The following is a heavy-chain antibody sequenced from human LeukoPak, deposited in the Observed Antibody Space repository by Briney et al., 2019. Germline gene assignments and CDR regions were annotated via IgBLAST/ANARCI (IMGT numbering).Heavy chain of an antibody. V-gene: IGHV3-30-3*01. CDR1: GFTFSSYA. D-gene: IGHD3-9*01. CDR3: ARDNSLRYFDWLLAYYFDY. Sequence: GRSLRLSCAASGFTFSSYAMHWVRQAPGKGLEWVAVISYDGSNKYYADSVKGRFTISRDNSKNTLYLQMNSLRAEDTAVCYCARDNSLRYFDWLLAYYFDYWGQGTLVTVSS. CDR2: ISYDGSNK. J-gene: IGHJ4*02.